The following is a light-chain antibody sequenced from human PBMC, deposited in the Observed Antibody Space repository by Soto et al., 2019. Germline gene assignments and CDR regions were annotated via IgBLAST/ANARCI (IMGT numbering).Light chain of an antibody. Sequence: DIQTSKSPSTLSASVGDRDTITCRASQSISSWLAWYQQKPGKAPKLLIYDASSLESGVPSRFSGSGSATEFTLTISSLQPDDFATYYCQQYNSYWPFGQGTKVDIK. J-gene: IGKJ1*01. CDR2: DAS. CDR3: QQYNSYWP. V-gene: IGKV1-5*01. CDR1: QSISSW.